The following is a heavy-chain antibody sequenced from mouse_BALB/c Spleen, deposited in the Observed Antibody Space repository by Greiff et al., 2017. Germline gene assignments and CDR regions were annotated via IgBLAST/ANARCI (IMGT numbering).Heavy chain of an antibody. Sequence: EVKLVESGGGLVKPGGSLKLSCAASGFTFGGYTMSWVRQTPEKRLEWVATISSGGSYTYYPDSGKGRFTISRDNAKNTLYLQMSSLKSEDTAMYYCTRDRGNYLDYWGQGTTLTVSS. CDR3: TRDRGNYLDY. CDR1: GFTFGGYT. D-gene: IGHD2-1*01. J-gene: IGHJ2*01. CDR2: ISSGGSYT. V-gene: IGHV5-6-4*01.